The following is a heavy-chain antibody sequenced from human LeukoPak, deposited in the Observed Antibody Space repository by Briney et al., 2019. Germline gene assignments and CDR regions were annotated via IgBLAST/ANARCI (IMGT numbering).Heavy chain of an antibody. J-gene: IGHJ4*02. V-gene: IGHV3-21*04. CDR2: ISSSSSYI. CDR3: AREAHVGYCSSTSCRPFDY. CDR1: GFTFSSYS. Sequence: GGSLRLSCAASGFTFSSYSMNWVRQAPGKGLEWVSSISSSSSYIYYADSVKGRFTISRDNAKNSLYLQMNSLRAEDTALYCCAREAHVGYCSSTSCRPFDYWGQGTLVTVSS. D-gene: IGHD2-2*01.